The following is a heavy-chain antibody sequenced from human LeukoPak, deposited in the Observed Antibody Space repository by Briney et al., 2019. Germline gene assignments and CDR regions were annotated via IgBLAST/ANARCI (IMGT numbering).Heavy chain of an antibody. J-gene: IGHJ4*02. Sequence: GGSLRLSCTASVFGFGDYAMSWVRQAPGKGLEWVGFIRSKTYGGTTEYAAAVKGRFTISRDDSKSVAYLQMNSLKIEDTAVYYCTRSPRSSWYFDYWGQGTLVTVSS. V-gene: IGHV3-49*04. CDR3: TRSPRSSWYFDY. D-gene: IGHD6-13*01. CDR2: IRSKTYGGTT. CDR1: VFGFGDYA.